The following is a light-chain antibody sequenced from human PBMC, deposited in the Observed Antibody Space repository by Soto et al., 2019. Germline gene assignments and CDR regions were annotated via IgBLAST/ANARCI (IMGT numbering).Light chain of an antibody. V-gene: IGKV3-20*01. CDR3: QQYGSSPPYT. Sequence: EIVLTQSPGTLSLSPGERVTVSCRASQSVSSSYLAWYQQKPGQAPRLLIYGASSRATGIPDRFSGSGSGTDFTLTISRLEPQDFAVYYCQQYGSSPPYTFGQGTKLEIK. J-gene: IGKJ2*01. CDR2: GAS. CDR1: QSVSSSY.